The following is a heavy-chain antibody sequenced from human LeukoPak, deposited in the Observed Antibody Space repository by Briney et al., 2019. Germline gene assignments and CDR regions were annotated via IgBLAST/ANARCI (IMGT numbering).Heavy chain of an antibody. V-gene: IGHV4-39*01. D-gene: IGHD3-16*01. Sequence: PSETLSLTCTVSGGSISTSIYYWGCIRQPPGKGLEWIGTIYYSGNTYFNPSLKSRVTISADTSKNQFSLKLSSVTAADTAIYHCTRHGVGGVPDYWGQGTLVTVSS. CDR3: TRHGVGGVPDY. CDR1: GGSISTSIYY. CDR2: IYYSGNT. J-gene: IGHJ4*02.